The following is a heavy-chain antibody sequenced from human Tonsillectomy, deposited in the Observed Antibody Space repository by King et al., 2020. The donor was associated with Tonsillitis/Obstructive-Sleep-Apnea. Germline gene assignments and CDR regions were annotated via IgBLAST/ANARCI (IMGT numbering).Heavy chain of an antibody. D-gene: IGHD6-19*01. Sequence: VQLVESGGGLVQPGGSLRLSCGASRFTFSSYWMHWVRQVPGKGLVWVSRINSDGSNTGYEDSVKGRFTISRDNAENTLYLQMNSLRAEDTAVYYCARGSSDGYGIDYWGQGTLVTVSS. CDR2: INSDGSNT. CDR1: RFTFSSYW. J-gene: IGHJ4*02. V-gene: IGHV3-74*01. CDR3: ARGSSDGYGIDY.